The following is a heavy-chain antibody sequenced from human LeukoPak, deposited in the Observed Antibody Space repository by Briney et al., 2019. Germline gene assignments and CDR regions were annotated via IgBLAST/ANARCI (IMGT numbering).Heavy chain of an antibody. V-gene: IGHV3-23*01. CDR1: GFTFSDYY. Sequence: GGSLRLSCAASGFTFSDYYMSWIRQAPGKGLEWVSAISGSGGSTYYADSVQGRFTISRDNSKNTLYLQMNSLRAEDTAVYYCARESQDILTGYYLDYWGQGTLVTVSS. J-gene: IGHJ4*02. CDR3: ARESQDILTGYYLDY. CDR2: ISGSGGST. D-gene: IGHD3-9*01.